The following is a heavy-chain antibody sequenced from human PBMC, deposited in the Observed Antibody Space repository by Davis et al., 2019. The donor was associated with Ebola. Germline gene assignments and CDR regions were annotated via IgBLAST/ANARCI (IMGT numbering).Heavy chain of an antibody. CDR2: ISHDGSNK. Sequence: PGGSLRLSCAASGFTFSTYAMYWVRQAPGKGLEWVAIISHDGSNKYYADSVKGRFTISRDNSKNTLYLQMNSLRPEDTAVYHCAKDVYSSGWYGGGDYWGQGTLVTVSS. J-gene: IGHJ4*02. CDR1: GFTFSTYA. V-gene: IGHV3-30-3*01. CDR3: AKDVYSSGWYGGGDY. D-gene: IGHD6-19*01.